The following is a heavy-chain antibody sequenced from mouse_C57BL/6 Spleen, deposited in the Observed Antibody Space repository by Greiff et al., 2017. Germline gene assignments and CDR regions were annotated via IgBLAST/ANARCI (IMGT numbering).Heavy chain of an antibody. D-gene: IGHD2-5*01. V-gene: IGHV1-80*01. CDR2: IYPGDGDT. J-gene: IGHJ2*01. CDR1: GYAFSSYW. Sequence: QVHVKQSGAELVKPGASVKISCKASGYAFSSYWMNWVKQRPGKGLEWIGQIYPGDGDTNYNGKFKGKATLTADKSSSTAYMQLSSLTSEDSAVYFCARRSYYSNYGGSYYFDYWGQGTTLTVSS. CDR3: ARRSYYSNYGGSYYFDY.